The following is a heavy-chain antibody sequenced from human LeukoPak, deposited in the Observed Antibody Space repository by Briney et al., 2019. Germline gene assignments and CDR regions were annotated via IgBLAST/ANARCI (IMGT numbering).Heavy chain of an antibody. D-gene: IGHD4-11*01. CDR3: ASYRYS. J-gene: IGHJ4*02. Sequence: GGSLRLSCVASGFPFSSYWMTWVRQAPGKGLEWVANINEDGSEKYYLDSVKGRFTISRDNAKNSLYLQMNSLRAEDTAVYYCASYRYSWGQGTLVTVSP. CDR2: INEDGSEK. V-gene: IGHV3-7*01. CDR1: GFPFSSYW.